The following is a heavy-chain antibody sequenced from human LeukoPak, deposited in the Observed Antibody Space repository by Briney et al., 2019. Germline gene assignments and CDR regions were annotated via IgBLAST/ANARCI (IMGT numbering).Heavy chain of an antibody. CDR1: GFTVSSTY. D-gene: IGHD3-22*01. CDR3: ARVSPYYFDSDDYPTVSYPFDV. CDR2: FYSDTNT. J-gene: IGHJ3*01. V-gene: IGHV3-53*01. Sequence: GGSLRLSCAASGFTVSSTYMSWVRQPPGKGLEWASVFYSDTNTNFADSVKGRFTMSRDTSKNTLYLQMNSLRAEDTAMYYCARVSPYYFDSDDYPTVSYPFDVWGQGTMVTVSS.